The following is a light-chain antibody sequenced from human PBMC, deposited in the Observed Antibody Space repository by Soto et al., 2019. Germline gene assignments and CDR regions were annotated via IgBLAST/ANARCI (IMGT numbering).Light chain of an antibody. CDR1: QSVSTF. CDR3: QQYDSYSWT. J-gene: IGKJ1*01. CDR2: DAS. Sequence: DIQMTQSPSTLSASAGDTVTLTCRASQSVSTFLAWYQQKPGKAPKLLIFDASSLKSGVPSRFSGSGSGTEFTLTISSLQPDDFATYYCQQYDSYSWTFGQGTKV. V-gene: IGKV1-5*01.